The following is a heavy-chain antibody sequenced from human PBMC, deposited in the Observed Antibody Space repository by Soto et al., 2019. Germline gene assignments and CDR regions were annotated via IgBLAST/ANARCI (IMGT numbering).Heavy chain of an antibody. CDR2: INHSGST. V-gene: IGHV4-34*01. J-gene: IGHJ6*02. Sequence: SETLSLTCAVYGGSFSGYYWSWIRQPPGKGLEWIGEINHSGSTNYNPSLKSRVTISVDTSKNQFSLKLSSVTAADTAVYYCARSSVVATKHGMDVWGQGTTVTVSS. CDR1: GGSFSGYY. D-gene: IGHD5-12*01. CDR3: ARSSVVATKHGMDV.